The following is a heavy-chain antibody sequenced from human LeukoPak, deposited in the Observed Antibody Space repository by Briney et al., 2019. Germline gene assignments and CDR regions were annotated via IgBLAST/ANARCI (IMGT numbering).Heavy chain of an antibody. CDR2: ISSSSSYI. Sequence: GGSLRLSCAASGFTFSSYSMNWVRQAPGKGLEWVSSISSSSSYIYYADLVKGRFTISRDNAKNSLYLQMNSLRAEDTAVYYCARDPLHYYDSRKYDCYYCGQGTLVTVSS. J-gene: IGHJ4*02. CDR1: GFTFSSYS. V-gene: IGHV3-21*01. D-gene: IGHD3-22*01. CDR3: ARDPLHYYDSRKYDCYY.